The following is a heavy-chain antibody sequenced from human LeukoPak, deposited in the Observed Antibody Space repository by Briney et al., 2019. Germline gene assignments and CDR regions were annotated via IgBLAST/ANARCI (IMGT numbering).Heavy chain of an antibody. CDR1: GFTFSSYW. D-gene: IGHD3-16*01. CDR2: INHNGNVN. V-gene: IGHV3-7*03. J-gene: IGHJ6*02. CDR3: GGGGVLGV. Sequence: GGSLRLSCAASGFTFSSYWMNWARQAPGKGLEWVASINHNGNVNYYVDSVKGRFTISRDNAKNSLYLQMSNLRAEDTAVYFWGGGGVLGVGGQGATAPV.